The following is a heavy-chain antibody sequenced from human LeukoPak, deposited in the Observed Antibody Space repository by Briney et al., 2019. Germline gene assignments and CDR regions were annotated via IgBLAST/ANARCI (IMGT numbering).Heavy chain of an antibody. D-gene: IGHD3-9*01. CDR2: IYSGGST. CDR1: GFTVSSNY. Sequence: PGGSLRLSCAASGFTVSSNYMSWVRQAPGKGLEWVSVIYSGGSTYYADSVKGRFTISRDNSKNTLYLQMNSLRAEDTAVYYCARVLRYFDWLHFDYWGQGTLVTVSS. V-gene: IGHV3-66*01. J-gene: IGHJ4*02. CDR3: ARVLRYFDWLHFDY.